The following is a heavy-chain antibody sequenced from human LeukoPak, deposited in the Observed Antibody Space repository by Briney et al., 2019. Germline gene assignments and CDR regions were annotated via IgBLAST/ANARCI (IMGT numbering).Heavy chain of an antibody. D-gene: IGHD3-10*01. Sequence: GGSLRLSCAASGFTFSSYAMQWVRQAPGEGMEWVAVISYDGSNKYYADSVKGRFTISRDNSKNTLYLQMNSLRAEDTAVYYCARDYYGSGSSDYWGQGTLVTVSS. J-gene: IGHJ4*02. CDR2: ISYDGSNK. CDR3: ARDYYGSGSSDY. V-gene: IGHV3-30*04. CDR1: GFTFSSYA.